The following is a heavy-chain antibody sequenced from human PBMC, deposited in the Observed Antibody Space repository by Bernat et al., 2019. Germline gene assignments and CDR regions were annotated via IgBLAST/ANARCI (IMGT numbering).Heavy chain of an antibody. CDR1: GGSFRGYY. J-gene: IGHJ4*02. CDR3: ARYSHYQSGYSYGYYFDY. Sequence: QVQLQQWGAGLLKPSETLSLTCVVYGGSFRGYYWNLIRQPPGKGLEWIGYIYYSGSTNYNPSLKSRVTISVDTSKNQFSLKLSSVTAADTAVYYCARYSHYQSGYSYGYYFDYWGQGTLVTVSS. CDR2: IYYSGST. V-gene: IGHV4-34*11. D-gene: IGHD5-18*01.